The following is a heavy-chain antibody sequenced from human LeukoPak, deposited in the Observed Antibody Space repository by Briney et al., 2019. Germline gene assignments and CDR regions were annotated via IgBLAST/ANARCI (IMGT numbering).Heavy chain of an antibody. CDR3: ARETRGSYVPGLDS. D-gene: IGHD1-26*01. Sequence: PGGSLRLSCAASGFSLSNYWISWVRQAPGKGLEWVANIKLDGSEKYYVNSVKGRFTISRDNAENSLNLQMNSLRAEDTAVYYCARETRGSYVPGLDSWGQGTLVTVSS. CDR2: IKLDGSEK. V-gene: IGHV3-7*01. J-gene: IGHJ4*02. CDR1: GFSLSNYW.